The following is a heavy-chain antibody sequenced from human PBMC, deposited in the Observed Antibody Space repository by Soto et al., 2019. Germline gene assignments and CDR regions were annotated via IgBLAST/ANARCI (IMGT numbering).Heavy chain of an antibody. CDR2: ISGSGGST. Sequence: EVQLLESGGGLVQPGGSLRLSCAASGFTFSSYAMSWVRQAPGKGLEWVSAISGSGGSTYYADSVKSRFTISRDNSKNTLYLQMNSLRAEDTAVYYCAKDRPYCSSTSCYPSYYYGMDVWGQGTTVTVSS. CDR3: AKDRPYCSSTSCYPSYYYGMDV. V-gene: IGHV3-23*01. D-gene: IGHD2-2*01. CDR1: GFTFSSYA. J-gene: IGHJ6*02.